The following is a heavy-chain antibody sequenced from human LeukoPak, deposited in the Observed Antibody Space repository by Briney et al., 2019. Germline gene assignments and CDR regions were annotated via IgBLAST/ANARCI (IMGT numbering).Heavy chain of an antibody. J-gene: IGHJ6*03. V-gene: IGHV1-46*01. Sequence: ASVKVSCKASGYTFTSYYMHWVRQAPGQGLEWMGIINPSGGSTSYAQKFQGRVTMTRDMSTSTVYMELSSLRSEDTAVYYCARGYCSSTSCYEPYYYYYYMDVWGKGTTATVSS. CDR2: INPSGGST. D-gene: IGHD2-2*01. CDR3: ARGYCSSTSCYEPYYYYYYMDV. CDR1: GYTFTSYY.